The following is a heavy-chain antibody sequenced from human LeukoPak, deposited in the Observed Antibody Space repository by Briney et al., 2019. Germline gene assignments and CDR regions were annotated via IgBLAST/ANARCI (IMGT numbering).Heavy chain of an antibody. CDR3: AKDRETGCSAWYYDF. V-gene: IGHV3-23*01. CDR2: VSSSGGST. J-gene: IGHJ4*02. D-gene: IGHD6-13*01. CDR1: GFTFSSYA. Sequence: GGSLRLSCAASGFTFSSYAMSWVRQAPGKGLEWVSGVSSSGGSTYYADSVKGRFTISRDNSKNTPYLQMNSLRAEDSALYYCAKDRETGCSAWYYDFWGQGTLVTVSS.